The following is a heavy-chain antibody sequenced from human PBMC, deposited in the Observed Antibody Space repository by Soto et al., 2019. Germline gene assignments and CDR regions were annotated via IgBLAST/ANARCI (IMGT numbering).Heavy chain of an antibody. CDR3: VSYQRITGIMDV. D-gene: IGHD2-2*01. CDR2: IRSKGNNYAT. CDR1: GFTFSRSA. J-gene: IGHJ6*02. V-gene: IGHV3-73*02. Sequence: EVQLVESGGGLVQPGGSLKLSCAASGFTFSRSAMHWVRQASGKGLEWVGRIRSKGNNYATAYAASVKGRFTISRDDSKNTAYLQMNSLKTEDTAVYYCVSYQRITGIMDVWGQGTTVTVSS.